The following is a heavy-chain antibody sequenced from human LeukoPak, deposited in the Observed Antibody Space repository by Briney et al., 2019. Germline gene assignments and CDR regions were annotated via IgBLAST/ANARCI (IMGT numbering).Heavy chain of an antibody. D-gene: IGHD5-12*01. CDR1: GGSISSYY. CDR3: ARLRKYYFDY. V-gene: IGHV4-59*08. CDR2: IYYSGST. Sequence: SETLSLTCTVSGGSISSYYWSWIRQPPGKGLEWIGYIYYSGSTNYNPSLKSRVTISVDTSKNQFSLKLSSVTAADTAVYYCARLRKYYFDYWGQGTLVTVSS. J-gene: IGHJ4*02.